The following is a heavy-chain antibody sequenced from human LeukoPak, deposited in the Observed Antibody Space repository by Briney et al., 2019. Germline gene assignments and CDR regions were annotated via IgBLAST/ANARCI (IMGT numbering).Heavy chain of an antibody. CDR1: GYSIGSGYY. Sequence: PETLSLTCTVSGYSIGSGYYWDWIRQPPGKGLEWVGTVYRSGGTYYNPSLESRVTISVGTSKNQFSLKLKSMTAADTAVYYCARAKLGGDYYYLDVWGKGTTVTVSS. V-gene: IGHV4-38-2*02. CDR3: ARAKLGGDYYYLDV. D-gene: IGHD7-27*01. CDR2: VYRSGGT. J-gene: IGHJ6*03.